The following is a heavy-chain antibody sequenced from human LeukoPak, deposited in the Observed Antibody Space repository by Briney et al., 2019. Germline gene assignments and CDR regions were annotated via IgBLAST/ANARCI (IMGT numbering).Heavy chain of an antibody. D-gene: IGHD5-12*01. J-gene: IGHJ5*02. CDR1: GGSISSSSYY. Sequence: PSETLSLTCTVSGGSISSSSYYWGWIRQPPGKGLEWIGSIYYSGSTYYNPSLKSRVTISVDTSKNQFSLRLSSMTAADTAVYYCATVLSGYRVPWGQGTLVTVSS. CDR3: ATVLSGYRVP. CDR2: IYYSGST. V-gene: IGHV4-39*07.